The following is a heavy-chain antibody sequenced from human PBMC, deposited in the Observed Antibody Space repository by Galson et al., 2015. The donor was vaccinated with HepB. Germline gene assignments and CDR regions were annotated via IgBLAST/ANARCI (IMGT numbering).Heavy chain of an antibody. CDR3: AKEGDGGNLLWGY. CDR2: IYASGST. D-gene: IGHD4-23*01. J-gene: IGHJ4*02. V-gene: IGHV3-66*01. CDR1: GFTVRNTY. Sequence: SLRLSCAASGFTVRNTYMSWVRQAPGKGLEWVSIIYASGSTYYADSVEGRFTISRDNSKNTLNLQMNSLRVEDTAVYYCAKEGDGGNLLWGYWGRGALVTVSS.